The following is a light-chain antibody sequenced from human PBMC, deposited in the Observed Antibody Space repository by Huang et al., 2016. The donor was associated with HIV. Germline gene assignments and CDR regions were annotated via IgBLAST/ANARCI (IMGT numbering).Light chain of an antibody. V-gene: IGKV1-39*01. CDR2: AAS. CDR3: QQSYSTPYT. Sequence: DIQMTQSPSSLSPSVGDRVTISCRASQSISSYLNWYQQKPGKAPKLLIYAASILQSGVASRFSGSGSGTDFTLTISSLQPEDVATYYCQQSYSTPYTFGQGTKLEIK. J-gene: IGKJ2*01. CDR1: QSISSY.